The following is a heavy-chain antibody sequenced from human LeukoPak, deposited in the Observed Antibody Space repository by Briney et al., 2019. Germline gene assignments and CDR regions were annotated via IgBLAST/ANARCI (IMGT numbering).Heavy chain of an antibody. CDR1: GYTFTSYA. J-gene: IGHJ4*02. Sequence: GSVKVSCKASGYTFTSYAMNWVRQAPGQGLEWMGWINTNTGNPTYAQGFTGRFVFSLDTSVSTAYLQISSLKAEDTAVYYCARDPKEGSITMVRGPFDYWGQGTLVTVSS. CDR3: ARDPKEGSITMVRGPFDY. D-gene: IGHD3-10*01. CDR2: INTNTGNP. V-gene: IGHV7-4-1*02.